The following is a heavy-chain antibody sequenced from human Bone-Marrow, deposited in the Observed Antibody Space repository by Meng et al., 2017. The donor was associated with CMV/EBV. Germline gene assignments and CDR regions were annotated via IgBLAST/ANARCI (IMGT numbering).Heavy chain of an antibody. D-gene: IGHD6-6*01. CDR1: GFTFSSYA. CDR3: AKDREAARPYYYYYGMDV. CDR2: IRYDGSNK. Sequence: GESLKISCAASGFTFSSYAMSWVRQAPGKGLEWVAFIRYDGSNKYYADSVKGRFTISRDNSKNTLYLQMNSLRAEDTAVYYCAKDREAARPYYYYYGMDVWGQGTTVTVSS. J-gene: IGHJ6*02. V-gene: IGHV3-30*02.